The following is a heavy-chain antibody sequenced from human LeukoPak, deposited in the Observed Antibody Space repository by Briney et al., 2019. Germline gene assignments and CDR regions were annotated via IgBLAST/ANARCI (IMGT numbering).Heavy chain of an antibody. D-gene: IGHD6-19*01. V-gene: IGHV1-46*01. CDR1: GYTFTGYY. Sequence: ASVKVSCKASGYTFTGYYMHWVRQAPGQGLEWMGIINPSGGSTSYAQKFQGRVTMTRDMSTSTVYMELSSLRSEDTAVYYCARAQVVVFNPGLRNIAVAGPIDYWGQGTLVTVSS. CDR2: INPSGGST. CDR3: ARAQVVVFNPGLRNIAVAGPIDY. J-gene: IGHJ4*02.